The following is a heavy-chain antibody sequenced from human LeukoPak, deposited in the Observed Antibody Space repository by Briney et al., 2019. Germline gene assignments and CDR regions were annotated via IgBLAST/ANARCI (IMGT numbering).Heavy chain of an antibody. CDR1: GFTFSTYA. D-gene: IGHD6-19*01. Sequence: GGSLRLSCAASGFTFSTYAMHWVRQAPGKGLEWVAFISFDGNNKYYAASVKGRFTISRDNSKNTLYLQMSSLRAEDTAVYYCARDHGSSGWYETVDYWGQGTLVTVSS. CDR2: ISFDGNNK. CDR3: ARDHGSSGWYETVDY. J-gene: IGHJ4*02. V-gene: IGHV3-30-3*01.